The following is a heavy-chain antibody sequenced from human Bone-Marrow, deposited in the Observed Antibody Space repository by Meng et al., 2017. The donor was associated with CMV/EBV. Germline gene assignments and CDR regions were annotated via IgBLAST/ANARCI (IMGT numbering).Heavy chain of an antibody. Sequence: GSLRLSCAASGFTFSSYWMSWVRQAPGKGLEWIGEINHSGSANYNPSSKSRGTISVDTSKNQFSLKLSSGTAADTAVYYWGRGGPKKYSSCSEGGTDYWGQGTLVTVSS. CDR2: INHSGSA. CDR3: GRGGPKKYSSCSEGGTDY. J-gene: IGHJ4*02. CDR1: GFTFSSYW. D-gene: IGHD6-6*01. V-gene: IGHV4-34*01.